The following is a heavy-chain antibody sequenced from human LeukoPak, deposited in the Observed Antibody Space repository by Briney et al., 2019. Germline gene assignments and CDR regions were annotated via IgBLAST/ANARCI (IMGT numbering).Heavy chain of an antibody. CDR1: GFTFSRYT. J-gene: IGHJ3*02. CDR3: ARDQSYYYDSSGYYFDAFDI. Sequence: GGSLRLSCAAFGFTFSRYTMNWVRQAPGKGLEWVARISSGSGAKYYAESVKGRFTISRDNAKNSLYLQMNSLRAEDTAVYYCARDQSYYYDSSGYYFDAFDIWGQGTMVTVSS. V-gene: IGHV3-48*04. D-gene: IGHD3-22*01. CDR2: ISSGSGAK.